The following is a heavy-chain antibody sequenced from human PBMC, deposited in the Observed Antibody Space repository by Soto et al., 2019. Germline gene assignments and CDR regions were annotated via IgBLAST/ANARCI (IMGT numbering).Heavy chain of an antibody. V-gene: IGHV3-23*01. CDR2: ISGSGGST. CDR1: GFTFSSYA. D-gene: IGHD6-13*01. J-gene: IGHJ6*02. CDR3: AKDRRIAAAGTPPGYYYYGMDV. Sequence: GSLRLSCAASGFTFSSYAMSWFRQAPGKGLEWVLAISGSGGSTYYADSVKGRFTISRDNSKNTLYLQMNSLRAEDTAVYYCAKDRRIAAAGTPPGYYYYGMDVWGQGTTVTVSS.